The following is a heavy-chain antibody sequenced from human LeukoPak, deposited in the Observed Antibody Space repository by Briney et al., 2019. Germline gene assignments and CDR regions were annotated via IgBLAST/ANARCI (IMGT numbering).Heavy chain of an antibody. CDR1: GFTFSSYA. V-gene: IGHV3-23*01. CDR3: VEAYDYVWGSYRPDAFDY. D-gene: IGHD3-16*02. Sequence: PGGSLRLSCAASGFTFSSYAMSWVRQAPGRGLEWVSAISGSGGSTYYADSVKGRFTISRDNSKNTLYLQMNSLRAEDTAVYYCVEAYDYVWGSYRPDAFDYWGQGTLVTVSS. CDR2: ISGSGGST. J-gene: IGHJ4*02.